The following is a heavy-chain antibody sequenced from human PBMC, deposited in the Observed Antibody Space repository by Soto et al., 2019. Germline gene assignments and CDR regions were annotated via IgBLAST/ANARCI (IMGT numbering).Heavy chain of an antibody. J-gene: IGHJ6*02. CDR1: GYTFTSYA. D-gene: IGHD6-6*01. CDR3: ARDGIAARYYYYGMDV. V-gene: IGHV1-3*01. CDR2: INAGNGNT. Sequence: ASVKVSCKASGYTFTSYAMHWVRQAPGQRLEWMGWINAGNGNTKYSQKFQGRVTITRDTSASTAYMELSSLRSEDTAVYYCARDGIAARYYYYGMDVWGQGTTVTVSS.